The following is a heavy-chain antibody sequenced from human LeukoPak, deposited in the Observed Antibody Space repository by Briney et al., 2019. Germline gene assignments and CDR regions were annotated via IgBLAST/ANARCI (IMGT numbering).Heavy chain of an antibody. Sequence: PGGSLRLSCAASGFTFSSYSMNWVRQAPGKGLEWVSFITTSSSTIYYADSVRGRFTISGDNAKNSLYLEMSGLRDEDTAVYYCARVRSGYYSDYWGQGTLVTVSS. CDR1: GFTFSSYS. CDR3: ARVRSGYYSDY. CDR2: ITTSSSTI. V-gene: IGHV3-48*02. D-gene: IGHD6-25*01. J-gene: IGHJ4*02.